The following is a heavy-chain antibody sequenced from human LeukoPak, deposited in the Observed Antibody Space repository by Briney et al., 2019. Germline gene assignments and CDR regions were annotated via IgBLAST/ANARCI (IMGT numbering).Heavy chain of an antibody. CDR2: ISWNSGSI. Sequence: GRSLRLSCAASGFTFDDYAMHWVRQAPGKGLEWGSGISWNSGSIGYADSVKGRFTISRDNAKNSLYLQMNSLRAEDTALYYCAKGYKGFYYGSGSYYNAFDIWGQGTMVTVSS. CDR1: GFTFDDYA. J-gene: IGHJ3*02. D-gene: IGHD3-10*01. V-gene: IGHV3-9*01. CDR3: AKGYKGFYYGSGSYYNAFDI.